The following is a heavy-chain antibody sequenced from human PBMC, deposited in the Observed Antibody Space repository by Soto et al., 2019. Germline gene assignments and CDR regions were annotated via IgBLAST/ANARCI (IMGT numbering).Heavy chain of an antibody. Sequence: GGSLRLSCAASGFTFSSYDMHWVRQATGKGLEWVSAIGTAGDTYYPGSVKGRFTISRENAKNSLYLQMNSLRAGDTAVYYCARGGGYSSSGYAALLDVWGKGTTVTVSS. J-gene: IGHJ6*04. CDR3: ARGGGYSSSGYAALLDV. CDR2: IGTAGDT. V-gene: IGHV3-13*01. CDR1: GFTFSSYD. D-gene: IGHD6-13*01.